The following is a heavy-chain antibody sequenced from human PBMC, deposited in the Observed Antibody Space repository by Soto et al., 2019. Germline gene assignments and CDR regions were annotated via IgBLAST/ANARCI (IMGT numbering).Heavy chain of an antibody. V-gene: IGHV4-39*01. D-gene: IGHD3-10*01. CDR1: GGSISSTTYY. J-gene: IGHJ4*02. CDR3: ARRHGLDIEAYY. CDR2: FFIGGNT. Sequence: SETLSLTCTVSGGSISSTTYYWGWMRQPPGKGLEWIASFFIGGNTYYNPSLKSRVTISVDTSKNQFSLKLSSVTAADMAVYFCARRHGLDIEAYYWGQGILVTVSS.